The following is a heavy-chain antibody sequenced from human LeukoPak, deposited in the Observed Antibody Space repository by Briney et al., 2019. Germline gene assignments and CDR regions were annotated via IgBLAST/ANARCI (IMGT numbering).Heavy chain of an antibody. V-gene: IGHV3-74*01. J-gene: IGHJ3*02. D-gene: IGHD3-10*01. Sequence: PGGSLRLSCAASGFTFSSYWMHWVHQAPGKGLVWVSRINSDGSSTSYADSVKGRFTISRDNAKNTLYLQMNSLRAEDTAVYYCARANYYGSGRAAFDIWGQGTMATVSS. CDR1: GFTFSSYW. CDR2: INSDGSST. CDR3: ARANYYGSGRAAFDI.